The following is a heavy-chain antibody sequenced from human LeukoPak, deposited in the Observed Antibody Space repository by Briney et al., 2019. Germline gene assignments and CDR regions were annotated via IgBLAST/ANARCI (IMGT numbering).Heavy chain of an antibody. V-gene: IGHV1-69*13. D-gene: IGHD5-18*01. Sequence: RASVKVSCKASGGTSSSYAISWVRQAPGQGLEWMGGIIPIFGTANYAQKFQGRVTITADESTSTAYMELSSLRSEDTAVYYCARSKDTAMVRYWFDPWGQGTLVTVSS. CDR3: ARSKDTAMVRYWFDP. CDR1: GGTSSSYA. CDR2: IIPIFGTA. J-gene: IGHJ5*02.